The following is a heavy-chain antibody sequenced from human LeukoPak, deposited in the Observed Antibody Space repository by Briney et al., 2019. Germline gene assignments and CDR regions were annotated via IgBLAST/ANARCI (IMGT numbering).Heavy chain of an antibody. Sequence: PSETLSLTCTVSGCSISKYHRSWVRQPPGKGLEWIGYIYYSGSTTYNPSLKSRVTISVDTSKNQFSLKLSSVTPADTPVYYCARRYYYDSSGYSNWGQGTLVTVSS. CDR2: IYYSGST. CDR3: ARRYYYDSSGYSN. J-gene: IGHJ4*02. D-gene: IGHD3-22*01. CDR1: GCSISKYH. V-gene: IGHV4-59*08.